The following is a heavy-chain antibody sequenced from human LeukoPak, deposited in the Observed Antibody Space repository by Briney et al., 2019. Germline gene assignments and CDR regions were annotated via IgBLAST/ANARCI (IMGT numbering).Heavy chain of an antibody. V-gene: IGHV3-48*03. Sequence: GGSLRLSCAASGFTFSSYEMNWVRQAPGKGLEWVSYITGSGDTIYYADSVKGRFTISRYTAKNSLYLQMNSLRAEDTAVYYCARRFDHWGQGTLVTVSS. J-gene: IGHJ4*02. CDR3: ARRFDH. CDR2: ITGSGDTI. CDR1: GFTFSSYE.